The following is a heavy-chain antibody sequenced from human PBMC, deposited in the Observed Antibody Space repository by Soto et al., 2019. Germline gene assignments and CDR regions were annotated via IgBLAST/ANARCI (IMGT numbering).Heavy chain of an antibody. Sequence: GGSLRLSCGASGFPFNTHGMAWVRQAPGKGLEWVSGISGGGDRTQYADGVKGRFTISRDNSKNTVDLQMTSLRAEDTATYYCAKTATYDYVWGDYRYFFDHWGQGTVGTVS. J-gene: IGHJ4*02. D-gene: IGHD3-16*02. V-gene: IGHV3-23*01. CDR2: ISGGGDRT. CDR1: GFPFNTHG. CDR3: AKTATYDYVWGDYRYFFDH.